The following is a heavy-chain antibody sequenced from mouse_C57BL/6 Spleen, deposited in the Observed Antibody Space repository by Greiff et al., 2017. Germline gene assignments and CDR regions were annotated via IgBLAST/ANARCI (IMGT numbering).Heavy chain of an antibody. CDR1: GYTFTTYP. J-gene: IGHJ2*01. V-gene: IGHV1-47*01. D-gene: IGHD1-1*01. Sequence: VKLQESGAELVKPGASVKMSCKASGYTFTTYPIEWMKQNHGKSLEWIGNFHPYNDDTKYNEKFKGKATLTVEKSSSTVYLELSRLTSDDSAVYYCARGGDYYGMGYFDYWGQGTTLTVSS. CDR3: ARGGDYYGMGYFDY. CDR2: FHPYNDDT.